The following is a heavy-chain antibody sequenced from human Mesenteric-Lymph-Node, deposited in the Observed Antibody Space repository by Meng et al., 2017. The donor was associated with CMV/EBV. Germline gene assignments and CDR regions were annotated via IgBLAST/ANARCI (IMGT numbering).Heavy chain of an antibody. D-gene: IGHD7-27*01. CDR1: AYTFPSYY. CDR3: ARDGLGIVALGY. Sequence: SCKKAAYTFPSYYMHWVRQAPGQGLEWMGRINPSDGSTVYAQKFQGRVTMTRDTSTSTVYMELSSLRSEDTAVYHCARDGLGIVALGYWGQGTLVTVSS. V-gene: IGHV1-46*01. CDR2: INPSDGST. J-gene: IGHJ4*02.